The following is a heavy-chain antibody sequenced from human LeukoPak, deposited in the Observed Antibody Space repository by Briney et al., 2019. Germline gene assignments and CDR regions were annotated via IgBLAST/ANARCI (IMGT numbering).Heavy chain of an antibody. D-gene: IGHD3-3*01. V-gene: IGHV3-11*01. J-gene: IGHJ4*02. CDR1: GGSISSSNW. Sequence: LSLTCAVSGGSISSSNWWSWIRQAPGKGLEWVSHISDNGRTKYYANSVQGRFTVSRDNAKNSLYLQMNSLRADDTAVYYCATVHFGYFTFWGQGTLVPVSS. CDR3: ATVHFGYFTF. CDR2: ISDNGRTK.